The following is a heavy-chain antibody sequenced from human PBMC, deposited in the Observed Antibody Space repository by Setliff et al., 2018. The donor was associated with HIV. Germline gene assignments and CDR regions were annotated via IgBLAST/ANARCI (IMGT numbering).Heavy chain of an antibody. Sequence: SETLSLTCTVSGDSISTDYWTWIRQPPGKGLEWIGYINTSGTTNYNPSLKSRVTISVVTSKKQFSLKLSSVTAADTAVYYCARGLSFYDPGGFDYWGQGTLVTVSS. J-gene: IGHJ4*02. V-gene: IGHV4-4*09. CDR2: INTSGTT. CDR3: ARGLSFYDPGGFDY. CDR1: GDSISTDY. D-gene: IGHD3-22*01.